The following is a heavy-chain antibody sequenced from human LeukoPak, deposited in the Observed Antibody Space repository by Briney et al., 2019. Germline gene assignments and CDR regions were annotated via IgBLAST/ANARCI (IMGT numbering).Heavy chain of an antibody. V-gene: IGHV7-4-1*02. D-gene: IGHD6-19*01. CDR2: INTNTGNP. CDR3: ARDPLGSSGWYVGFGEGFDY. CDR1: GYTFTSYA. Sequence: GASVKVSCKASGYTFTSYAMNWVRQAPGQGLEWMGWINTNTGNPTYAQGFTGRFVFSLDTSVSTAYLQISSLKAEDTAVYYCARDPLGSSGWYVGFGEGFDYWGQGTLVTVSS. J-gene: IGHJ4*02.